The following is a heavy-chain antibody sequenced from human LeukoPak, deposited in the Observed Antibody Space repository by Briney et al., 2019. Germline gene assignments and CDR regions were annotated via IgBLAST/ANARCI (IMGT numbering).Heavy chain of an antibody. V-gene: IGHV1-18*01. J-gene: IGHJ4*02. CDR2: ISAYNGNT. CDR1: GYTFTSYG. CDR3: ARDAWDGYGSGSYYHPSFDY. Sequence: ASVKVSCTASGYTFTSYGISWVRQAPGQGLEWMGWISAYNGNTNYAQKLQGRVTMTTDTSTSTAYMELRSLRSDDTAVYYCARDAWDGYGSGSYYHPSFDYWGQGTLVTVSS. D-gene: IGHD3-10*01.